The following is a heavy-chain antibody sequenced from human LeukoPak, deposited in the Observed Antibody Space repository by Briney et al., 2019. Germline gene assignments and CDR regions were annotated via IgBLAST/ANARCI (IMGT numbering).Heavy chain of an antibody. CDR3: ARDPRYSSSAHVFDI. CDR1: GGSLSSYY. D-gene: IGHD6-6*01. V-gene: IGHV4-59*12. J-gene: IGHJ3*02. CDR2: IYYSGST. Sequence: PSETLSLTCTVSGGSLSSYYWSWIRQPPGKGLEWIAYIYYSGSTNYNPSLKSRVTISVDKSKNQFSLKLSSVTAADTAVYYCARDPRYSSSAHVFDIWGQGIMVTVSS.